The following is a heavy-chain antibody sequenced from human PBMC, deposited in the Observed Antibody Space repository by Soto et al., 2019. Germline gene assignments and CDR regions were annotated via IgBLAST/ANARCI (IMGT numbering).Heavy chain of an antibody. CDR3: AKDIWHYRSGWYGIFDY. J-gene: IGHJ4*01. CDR1: GFIFDEYP. V-gene: IGHV3-43*01. CDR2: ISWDGGST. D-gene: IGHD6-19*01. Sequence: PGGSMRLSCAASGFIFDEYPMHWVRQAPGKGLEWVSLISWDGGSTYYADSVRGRFTISRDNSKNSLYLQMNHLRTEDTALYFCAKDIWHYRSGWYGIFDYWGHGALVTVSS.